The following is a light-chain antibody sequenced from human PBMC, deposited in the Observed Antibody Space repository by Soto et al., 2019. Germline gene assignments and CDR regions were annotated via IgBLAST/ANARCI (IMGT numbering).Light chain of an antibody. CDR3: QQHDELPRT. CDR1: QTPRSV. V-gene: IGKV1-33*01. CDR2: DDS. J-gene: IGKJ5*01. Sequence: DIQMTQSPSTLSASFGDRVTITCRASQTPRSVLNWYQQKPGKAANQLIFDDSYLVTGVPSTCIRSGSATDVTFTISSLLPEDIAAYYCQQHDELPRTFGQGTLLEIK.